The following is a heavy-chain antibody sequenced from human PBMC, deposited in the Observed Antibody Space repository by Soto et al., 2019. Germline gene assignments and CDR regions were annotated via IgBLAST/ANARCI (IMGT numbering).Heavy chain of an antibody. CDR2: ISGSGGST. V-gene: IGHV3-23*01. CDR3: ARGNSLTGDGFGSMYYYYGMDV. D-gene: IGHD7-27*01. J-gene: IGHJ6*02. CDR1: GFTFSSYA. Sequence: PGGSLRLSCAASGFTFSSYAMSWVRQAPGKGLEWVSAISGSGGSTYYADSVKGRFTISRDNSKNTLYLQMNSLRAEDTAVYYCARGNSLTGDGFGSMYYYYGMDVWGQGTTVTVSS.